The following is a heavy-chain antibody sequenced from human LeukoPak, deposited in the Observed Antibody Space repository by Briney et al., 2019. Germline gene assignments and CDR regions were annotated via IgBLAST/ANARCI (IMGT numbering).Heavy chain of an antibody. Sequence: ASVKVSCKASGGTFSSYAISWVRQAPGQGLEWMGGIIPIFGTANYAQKLQGRVTMTTDTSTSTAYMELRSLRSDDTAVYYCAIESLSSIDYWGQGTLVTVSS. CDR1: GGTFSSYA. D-gene: IGHD6-19*01. J-gene: IGHJ4*02. CDR2: IIPIFGTA. CDR3: AIESLSSIDY. V-gene: IGHV1-69*05.